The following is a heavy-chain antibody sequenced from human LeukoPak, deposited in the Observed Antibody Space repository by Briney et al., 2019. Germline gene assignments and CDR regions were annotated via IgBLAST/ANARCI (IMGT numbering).Heavy chain of an antibody. V-gene: IGHV4-59*12. CDR1: GGSISSYY. D-gene: IGHD1-7*01. Sequence: PSETLSLTCTVSGGSISSYYWSWIRQPPGKGLEWIGYIYHSGSTYYNPSLKSRVTISVDRSKNQFSLKLSSVTAADTAVYYCARAPAGTSGMDVWGQGTTVTVSS. CDR2: IYHSGST. J-gene: IGHJ6*02. CDR3: ARAPAGTSGMDV.